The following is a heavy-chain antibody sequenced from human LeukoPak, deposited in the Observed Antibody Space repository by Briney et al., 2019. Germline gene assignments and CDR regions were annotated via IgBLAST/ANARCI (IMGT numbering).Heavy chain of an antibody. Sequence: GGSLRLSCAASRFTFSNYNMNWVRLTPGKGLEWVSSITSSSTYTFYADSVKGRFTISRDNAKNSLDLEMNGLRDEDTAVYYSVGLYYYYMDVWGKGTTVTVSS. CDR3: VGLYYYYMDV. J-gene: IGHJ6*03. CDR2: ITSSSTYT. CDR1: RFTFSNYN. V-gene: IGHV3-21*01.